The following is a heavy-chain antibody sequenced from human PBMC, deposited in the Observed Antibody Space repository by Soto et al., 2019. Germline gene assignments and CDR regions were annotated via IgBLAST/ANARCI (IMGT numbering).Heavy chain of an antibody. V-gene: IGHV3-48*02. CDR2: ITSDTNTI. J-gene: IGHJ4*02. CDR1: GFPFSIYS. D-gene: IGHD6-19*01. Sequence: EVQLVESGGGLVQPGGSLRLTCVASGFPFSIYSRNWVRQARGKGLEWSSYITSDTNTIKYADSVKGRFTISSDNAKNLVYLQMNSLRDEDTAVYFCARSVEGHFDYWGQGTVVTVSS. CDR3: ARSVEGHFDY.